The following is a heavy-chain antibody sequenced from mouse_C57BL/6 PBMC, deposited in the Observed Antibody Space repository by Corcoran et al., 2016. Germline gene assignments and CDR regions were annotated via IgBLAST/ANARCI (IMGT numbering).Heavy chain of an antibody. J-gene: IGHJ3*01. CDR1: GYTFTDYN. Sequence: EVQLQQSGPELVKPGASVKIPCKASGYTFTDYNMDWVKQSHGKSLEWIGDINPNNGGTIYNQKFKGKATLTVDKSSSTAYMELRSLTSEDTAVYYCARDGDYDETPRFAYWGQGTLVTVSA. V-gene: IGHV1-18*01. CDR3: ARDGDYDETPRFAY. D-gene: IGHD2-4*01. CDR2: INPNNGGT.